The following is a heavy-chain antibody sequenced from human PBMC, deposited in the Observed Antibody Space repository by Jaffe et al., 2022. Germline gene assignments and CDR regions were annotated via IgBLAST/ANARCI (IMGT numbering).Heavy chain of an antibody. CDR2: ISGSGGST. CDR3: AKDLRGGFNIVVVPNLYYYYYYMDV. J-gene: IGHJ6*03. D-gene: IGHD2-2*01. V-gene: IGHV3-23*01. Sequence: EVQLLESGGGLVQPGGSLRLSCAASGFTFSSYAMSWVRQAPGKGLEWVSAISGSGGSTYYADSVKGRFTISRDNSKNTLYLQMNSLRAEDTAVYYCAKDLRGGFNIVVVPNLYYYYYYMDVWGKGTTVTVSS. CDR1: GFTFSSYA.